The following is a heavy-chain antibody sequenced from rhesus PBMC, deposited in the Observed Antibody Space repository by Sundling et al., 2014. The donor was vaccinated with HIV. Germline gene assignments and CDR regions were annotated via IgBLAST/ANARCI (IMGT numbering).Heavy chain of an antibody. V-gene: IGHV4-81*01. CDR2: IYGNGAGT. CDR3: ASPWNSWSGFDY. CDR1: GASFSGYF. Sequence: QVQLQESGPGLVKPSETLSLTCAVSGASFSGYFWGWIRQPPGKGLEWIGNIYGNGAGTYYNPSLKSRVTISKDTPKNRFSLKLSSVTAADTAVYYCASPWNSWSGFDYWGQGVLVAVSS. D-gene: IGHD6-13*01. J-gene: IGHJ4*01.